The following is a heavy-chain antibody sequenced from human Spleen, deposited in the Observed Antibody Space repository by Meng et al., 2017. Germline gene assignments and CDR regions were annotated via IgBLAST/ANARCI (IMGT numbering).Heavy chain of an antibody. Sequence: SVKVSCKASGYTFTSYYMHWVRQAPGQGLEWMGGIIPIFGTANYAQKFQGRVTITADESTSTAYMELSSLRSEDTAVYYCARGLSGIAVAGTFDYWGQGTLVTVSS. D-gene: IGHD6-19*01. CDR3: ARGLSGIAVAGTFDY. J-gene: IGHJ4*02. CDR1: GYTFTSYY. CDR2: IIPIFGTA. V-gene: IGHV1-69*13.